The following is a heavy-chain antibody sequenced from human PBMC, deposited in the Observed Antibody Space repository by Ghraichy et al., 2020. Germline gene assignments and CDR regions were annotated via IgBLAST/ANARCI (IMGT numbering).Heavy chain of an antibody. J-gene: IGHJ4*02. V-gene: IGHV3-74*01. CDR1: GFTFSNYW. CDR3: ARLRGNGWSDAFFDS. Sequence: LSLTCAASGFTFSNYWMHWVRQAPGRGLVWVSRTNSDGTTTTYADSVEGRFTISRDNAKNTLYLQMNSLRAEDTAFYYCARLRGNGWSDAFFDSWGQGTLVTVSS. CDR2: TNSDGTTT. D-gene: IGHD6-19*01.